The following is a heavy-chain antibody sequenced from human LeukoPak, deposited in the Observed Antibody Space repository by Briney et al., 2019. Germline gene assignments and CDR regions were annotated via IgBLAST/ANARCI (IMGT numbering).Heavy chain of an antibody. J-gene: IGHJ4*02. Sequence: PGGSLRLSCTASGFTFGDYAMSWFRQAPGKGLEWVSVISGSGSNTYYADSVKGRFTISRDNSKNTVYLQVNSLRAEDTAVYYCAKNPRGYSGYEGSNFDYWGQGTLVTVSS. V-gene: IGHV3-23*01. CDR1: GFTFGDYA. CDR3: AKNPRGYSGYEGSNFDY. D-gene: IGHD5-12*01. CDR2: ISGSGSNT.